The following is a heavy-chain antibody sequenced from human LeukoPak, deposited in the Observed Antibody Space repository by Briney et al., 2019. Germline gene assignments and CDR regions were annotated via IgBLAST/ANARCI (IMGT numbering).Heavy chain of an antibody. CDR1: GGSISSYY. D-gene: IGHD2-21*02. CDR2: IYYSGST. V-gene: IGHV4-59*01. Sequence: NPSETLSLTCTVSGGSISSYYWSWIRQPPGKGLEWIGYIYYSGSTNYNPSLKSRVTISVDTSKNQFSLKLSSVTAADTAVYYCAGTYCGGDCNDAFDIWGQGTMVTVSS. J-gene: IGHJ3*02. CDR3: AGTYCGGDCNDAFDI.